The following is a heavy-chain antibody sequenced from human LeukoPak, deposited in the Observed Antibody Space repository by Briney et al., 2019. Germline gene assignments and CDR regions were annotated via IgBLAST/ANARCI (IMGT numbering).Heavy chain of an antibody. D-gene: IGHD3-16*01. J-gene: IGHJ6*03. V-gene: IGHV4-38-2*02. CDR2: IYHSGIT. Sequence: PSETLSLTCTVSGYSISSGYDWGWIRQPPGKGLEWIGSIYHSGITYYNPSLKSRVTISVDTSKNQLSLKLSTVTAAATAVYYCATRRPARGDPFVYYYYYMDVWGKGTTVTVSS. CDR1: GYSISSGYD. CDR3: ATRRPARGDPFVYYYYYMDV.